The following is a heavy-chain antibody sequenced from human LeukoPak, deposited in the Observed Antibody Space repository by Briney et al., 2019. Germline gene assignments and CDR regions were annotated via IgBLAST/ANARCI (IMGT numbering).Heavy chain of an antibody. CDR3: ARGVGYLVRGVIITTYDAFDI. D-gene: IGHD3-10*01. J-gene: IGHJ3*02. Sequence: ASVKVSCKASGGTFSSYGISWVRQAPGQGLEWVGWISAYSGNTNYAQKLQGRVTMTTDTSTSTAYMELRSLRSDDTAVYYCARGVGYLVRGVIITTYDAFDIWGQGTMVTVSS. CDR2: ISAYSGNT. V-gene: IGHV1-18*01. CDR1: GGTFSSYG.